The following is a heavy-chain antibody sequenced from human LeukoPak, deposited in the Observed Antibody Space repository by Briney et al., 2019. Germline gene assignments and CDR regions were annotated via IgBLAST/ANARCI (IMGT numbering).Heavy chain of an antibody. Sequence: SETLSLTCTLSGGSISGYYWCWVRQPLPRGRDWLGYIYKGGGTNSEPSLKSRVTISVDTSKNQSFLKLSSVTAAATVFYYGARVSVVVPANYGMDVWGQGTTVTVS. V-gene: IGHV4-59*01. CDR3: ARVSVVVPANYGMDV. CDR2: IYKGGGT. J-gene: IGHJ6*02. CDR1: GGSISGYY. D-gene: IGHD2-2*01.